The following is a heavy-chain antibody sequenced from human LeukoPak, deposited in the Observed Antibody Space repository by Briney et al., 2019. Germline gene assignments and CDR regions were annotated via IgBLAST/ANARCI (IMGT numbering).Heavy chain of an antibody. CDR1: GVSSSSSY. J-gene: IGHJ4*02. D-gene: IGHD6-13*01. CDR3: ARGSSSWYIDY. Sequence: PSETLSLTCTVSGVSSSSSYWSWIRQPPGKGLEWIGYIYYSGSTNYNPSLKSRVTISVGTSKNQFSLKLSSVTAADTAVYYCARGSSSWYIDYWGQGTLVTVSS. CDR2: IYYSGST. V-gene: IGHV4-59*01.